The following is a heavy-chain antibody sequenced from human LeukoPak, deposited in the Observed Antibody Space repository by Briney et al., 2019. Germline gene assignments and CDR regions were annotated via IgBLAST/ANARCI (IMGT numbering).Heavy chain of an antibody. V-gene: IGHV4-61*02. CDR3: ARARGDTAMATDY. J-gene: IGHJ4*02. CDR2: IYTSGST. CDR1: GGSISSGSYY. Sequence: SQTLSLTCTVSGGSISSGSYYWSWIRQPAGKGLEWIGRIYTSGSTNYNPSLKSRVTISVDTSKNQFSLKLSSVTAADTAVYYCARARGDTAMATDYWGQGTLVTVSS. D-gene: IGHD5-18*01.